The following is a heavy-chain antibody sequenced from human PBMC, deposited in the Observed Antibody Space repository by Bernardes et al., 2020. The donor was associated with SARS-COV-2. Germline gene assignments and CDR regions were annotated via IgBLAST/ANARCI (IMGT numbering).Heavy chain of an antibody. CDR3: ARDHCRSRSCYTGWDCGGDCYSDS. D-gene: IGHD2-21*02. Sequence: GGSLRLSCAASGFDFSSSSLSWVRQAPGRGPEWVSVIYSGGGTQYASSVKGRFTISRDNAKNTLYLQMNSLTVEDTAIYYCARDHCRSRSCYTGWDCGGDCYSDSWGQGTLVTVSS. CDR1: GFDFSSSS. CDR2: IYSGGGT. J-gene: IGHJ4*02. V-gene: IGHV3-53*01.